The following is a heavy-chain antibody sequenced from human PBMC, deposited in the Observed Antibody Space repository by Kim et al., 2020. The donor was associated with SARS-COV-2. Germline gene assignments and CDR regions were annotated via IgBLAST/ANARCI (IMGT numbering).Heavy chain of an antibody. CDR2: ISSSSSYI. CDR3: ARDSSSWYFSQFRIPDYYYYGMDV. CDR1: GFTFSSYS. Sequence: GGSLRLSCAASGFTFSSYSMNWVRQAPGKGLEWVSSISSSSSYIYYADSVKGRFTISRDNAKNSLYLQMNSLRAEDTAVYYCARDSSSWYFSQFRIPDYYYYGMDVWGQGTTVTVSS. J-gene: IGHJ6*02. V-gene: IGHV3-21*01. D-gene: IGHD6-13*01.